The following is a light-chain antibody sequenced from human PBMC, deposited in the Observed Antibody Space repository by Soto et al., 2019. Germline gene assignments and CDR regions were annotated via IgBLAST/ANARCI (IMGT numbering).Light chain of an antibody. CDR3: SSYTSSSTPV. CDR2: DVS. CDR1: SSDVGGYNY. V-gene: IGLV2-14*01. J-gene: IGLJ1*01. Sequence: QSVLTQPASVSGSPRQSITSTCTGTSSDVGGYNYVSWYQQHPSKAPKLMIYDVSNRPSGVSNRFSGSKSGNTASLTISGLQAEDEADYYCSSYTSSSTPVFGTGTKVTVL.